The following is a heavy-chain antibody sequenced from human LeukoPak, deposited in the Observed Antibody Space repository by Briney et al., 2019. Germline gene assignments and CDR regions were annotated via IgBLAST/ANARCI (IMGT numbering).Heavy chain of an antibody. Sequence: GSLRLSCAASGFTFSGYWMSWVRQPPGKGLEWIGEINHSGSTNYNPSLKSRVTISVDTSKNQFSLKLSSVTAADTAVYYCARHTTWIQLWTPFDYWGQGTLVTVSS. D-gene: IGHD5-18*01. J-gene: IGHJ4*02. CDR2: INHSGST. CDR3: ARHTTWIQLWTPFDY. V-gene: IGHV4-34*01. CDR1: GFTFSGYW.